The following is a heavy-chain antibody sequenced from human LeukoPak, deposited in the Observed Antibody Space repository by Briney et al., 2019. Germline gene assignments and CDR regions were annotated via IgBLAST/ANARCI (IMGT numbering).Heavy chain of an antibody. CDR3: ARGSNSVAY. V-gene: IGHV4-34*01. D-gene: IGHD4-23*01. CDR2: INHDGTT. Sequence: GSLRLSCTASGFTFSSYWMHWIRQPPGEGLEWIGEINHDGTTNYNPSLKSRVTISVDTSKNQFSLNLSSVTAADTAVYYCARGSNSVAYWGQGTLVTVSS. J-gene: IGHJ4*02. CDR1: GFTFSSYW.